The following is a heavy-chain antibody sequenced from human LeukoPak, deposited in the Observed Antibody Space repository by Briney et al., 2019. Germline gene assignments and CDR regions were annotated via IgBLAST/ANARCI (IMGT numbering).Heavy chain of an antibody. Sequence: RPGGSLRLSCVASGFTFSSYSMNWVRQAPGKGLEWVSSISSSSSYIYYADSVKGRFTISRDNAKNSLYLQMNSLRAEDTAVYYCARDLSPDDYGGLDDAFDIWGQGTMVTVSS. D-gene: IGHD4-23*01. V-gene: IGHV3-21*01. CDR2: ISSSSSYI. CDR1: GFTFSSYS. CDR3: ARDLSPDDYGGLDDAFDI. J-gene: IGHJ3*02.